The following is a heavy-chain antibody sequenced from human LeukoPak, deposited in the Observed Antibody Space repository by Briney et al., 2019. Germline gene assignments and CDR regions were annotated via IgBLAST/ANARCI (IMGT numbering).Heavy chain of an antibody. CDR2: IYYSGST. CDR1: GGSISSLY. Sequence: SETLSLPCTVSGGSISSLYWSWIRQPPGKGLEWSGYIYYSGSTTYNPSLKSRVTISIDTNKHQFSLKLRSVTAADTAVYYCARHRGRILRDMGFDYWGQGTLVTVSS. J-gene: IGHJ4*02. V-gene: IGHV4-59*08. D-gene: IGHD2-15*01. CDR3: ARHRGRILRDMGFDY.